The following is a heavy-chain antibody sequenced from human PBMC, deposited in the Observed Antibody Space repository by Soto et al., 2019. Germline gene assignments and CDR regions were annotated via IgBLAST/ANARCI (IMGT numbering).Heavy chain of an antibody. D-gene: IGHD4-17*01. J-gene: IGHJ1*01. V-gene: IGHV1-69*12. CDR3: ARDLYGHYGTVY. CDR2: IIPTCGTV. CDR1: GGTFSSYA. Sequence: QVLLVQSGAEVKKPGSSVKVSCKASGGTFSSYAISWVRQDPAQWLELMGGIIPTCGTVPYAQKFQGRVTITADESTSTGYMELSSLRSEDTAVYYSARDLYGHYGTVYWAQGTMVAVSS.